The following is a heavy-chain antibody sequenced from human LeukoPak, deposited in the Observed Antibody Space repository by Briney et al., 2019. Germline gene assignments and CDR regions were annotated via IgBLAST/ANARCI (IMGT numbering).Heavy chain of an antibody. D-gene: IGHD6-19*01. V-gene: IGHV3-30*18. CDR1: GFTFSSYA. CDR3: VKDWGRGYNSGSYYFDY. Sequence: GGSLRLSCAASGFTFSSYAIHWVRQAPGKGLEWVAAISYDGSNKYYADSVKGRFTISRDNSKNTLYLHMNSLRAEDTAVYSCVKDWGRGYNSGSYYFDYWGQGTLVTVSS. J-gene: IGHJ4*02. CDR2: ISYDGSNK.